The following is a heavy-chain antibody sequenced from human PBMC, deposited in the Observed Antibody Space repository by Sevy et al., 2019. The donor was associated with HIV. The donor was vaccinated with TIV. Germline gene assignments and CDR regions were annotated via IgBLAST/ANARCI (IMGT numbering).Heavy chain of an antibody. J-gene: IGHJ4*02. CDR2: ISGSGGST. Sequence: GGSLRLSCAASGFTFSSYAMSWVRQAPGKGLEWVSAISGSGGSTYYADSVKGRFTISRDNSKNSLYLHMNGLRAEDTAVYYCARDRPTLNYHASSGYNYYFDSWGQGTLVTVSS. D-gene: IGHD3-22*01. V-gene: IGHV3-23*01. CDR3: ARDRPTLNYHASSGYNYYFDS. CDR1: GFTFSSYA.